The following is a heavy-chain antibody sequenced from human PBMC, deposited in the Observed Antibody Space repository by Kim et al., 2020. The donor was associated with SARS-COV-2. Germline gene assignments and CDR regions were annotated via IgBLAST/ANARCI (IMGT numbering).Heavy chain of an antibody. CDR1: GGTFSSYA. D-gene: IGHD5-12*01. CDR2: IIPIFGTA. J-gene: IGHJ6*02. V-gene: IGHV1-69*13. Sequence: SVKVSCKASGGTFSSYAISWVRQAPGQGLEWMGGIIPIFGTANYAQKFQGRVTITADESTSTAYMELSSLRSEDTAGYYCARVGRRYSGYDYPYYYGMDVWGQATTVTVSS. CDR3: ARVGRRYSGYDYPYYYGMDV.